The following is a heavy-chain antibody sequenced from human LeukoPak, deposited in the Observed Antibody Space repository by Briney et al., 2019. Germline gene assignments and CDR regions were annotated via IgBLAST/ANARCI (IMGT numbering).Heavy chain of an antibody. CDR1: GFTFSSYW. J-gene: IGHJ4*02. CDR3: AKIYCTSTDCCYDY. Sequence: PGGSLRLSCAASGFTFSSYWMNWVRQAPGKGLEWVANIKQDGSAKYYMDSVKGRFTISRDSAKNSLYLQMNSLRAEDTAVYYCAKIYCTSTDCCYDYWGQGTLVTVSS. V-gene: IGHV3-7*01. CDR2: IKQDGSAK. D-gene: IGHD2-2*01.